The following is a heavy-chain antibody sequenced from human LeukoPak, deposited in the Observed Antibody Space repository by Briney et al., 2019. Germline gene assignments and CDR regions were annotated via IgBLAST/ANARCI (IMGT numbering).Heavy chain of an antibody. D-gene: IGHD2-15*01. CDR1: APSVSGSAYY. V-gene: IGHV4-39*07. Sequence: SETLSLTWTVAAPSVSGSAYYWGWIRQPPWRGLEWIGNIYYSGSTYYNESLESRATISIDTSKKQFSLKPRSVTAADTAVYFCARGPYSNATSGAFAIWSQGTMVTAYS. CDR2: IYYSGST. J-gene: IGHJ3*02. CDR3: ARGPYSNATSGAFAI.